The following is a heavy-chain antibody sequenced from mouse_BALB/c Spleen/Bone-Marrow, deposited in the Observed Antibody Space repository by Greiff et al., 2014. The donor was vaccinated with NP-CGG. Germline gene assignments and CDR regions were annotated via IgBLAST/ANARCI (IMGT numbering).Heavy chain of an antibody. CDR1: GYTFTDYN. D-gene: IGHD1-1*01. V-gene: IGHV1S29*02. J-gene: IGHJ3*01. Sequence: VQLKESGPELVKPGASVEISCKASGYTFTDYNMHWVKQSHGKSLEWIGYIYPYNGGTGYNQKFKSKATLTVDNSSSTAYMELRSLTSEGSAVYYCARRFITSGAGFAYWGQGTLVTVSA. CDR3: ARRFITSGAGFAY. CDR2: IYPYNGGT.